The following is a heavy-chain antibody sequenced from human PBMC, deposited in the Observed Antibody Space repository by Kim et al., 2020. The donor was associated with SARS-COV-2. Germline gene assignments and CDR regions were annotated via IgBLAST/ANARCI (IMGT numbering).Heavy chain of an antibody. D-gene: IGHD6-13*01. CDR1: GGTFSSYA. J-gene: IGHJ6*02. CDR3: ARDRPSSSWYQNSLNYYYYGMDV. CDR2: IIPIFGTA. V-gene: IGHV1-69*13. Sequence: SVKVSCKASGGTFSSYAISWVRQAPGQGLEWMGGIIPIFGTANYAQKFQGRVTITADESTSTAYMELSSLRSEDTAVYYCARDRPSSSWYQNSLNYYYYGMDVWGQGTTVTVSS.